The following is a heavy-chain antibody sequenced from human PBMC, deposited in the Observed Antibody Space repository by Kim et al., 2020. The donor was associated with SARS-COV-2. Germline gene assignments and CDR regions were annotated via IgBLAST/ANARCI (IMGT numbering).Heavy chain of an antibody. V-gene: IGHV4-59*01. Sequence: SETLSLTCTVSGGSISSYYWSWIRQPPGKGLEWIGYIYYSGSTNYNPSLKSRVTISVDTSKNQFSLKLSSVTAADTAVYYCARGEQLGWFDPWGQGTLVT. CDR1: GGSISSYY. CDR3: ARGEQLGWFDP. D-gene: IGHD6-6*01. J-gene: IGHJ5*02. CDR2: IYYSGST.